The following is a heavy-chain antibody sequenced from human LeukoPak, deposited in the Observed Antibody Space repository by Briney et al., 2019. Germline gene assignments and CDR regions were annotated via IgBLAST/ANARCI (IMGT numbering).Heavy chain of an antibody. J-gene: IGHJ4*02. V-gene: IGHV3-23*01. CDR1: GFIFSSYA. CDR2: ISGSGGST. Sequence: PGGSLRLSCAASGFIFSSYAMSWVRQAPGKGLEWVSGISGSGGSTYYADSVKGRFTISRDNSKNTLYLQMNSLRAEDTAVYYCAKGVSGDILTGPYFDYWGQGTLVTASS. CDR3: AKGVSGDILTGPYFDY. D-gene: IGHD3-9*01.